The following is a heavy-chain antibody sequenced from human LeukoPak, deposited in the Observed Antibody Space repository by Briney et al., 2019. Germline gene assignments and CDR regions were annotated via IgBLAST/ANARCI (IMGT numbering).Heavy chain of an antibody. V-gene: IGHV3-74*01. J-gene: IGHJ4*02. Sequence: GGSLRLSCAASGLTFSSHWMHWVRQAPGKGLVWVSRITSDGSSTTYADSVKGRFTISRDNAKNMLYLQVNSLRAEDTAVYYCVRNLAVAGTCFDSWGQGTLVTVSS. CDR3: VRNLAVAGTCFDS. CDR1: GLTFSSHW. CDR2: ITSDGSST. D-gene: IGHD6-19*01.